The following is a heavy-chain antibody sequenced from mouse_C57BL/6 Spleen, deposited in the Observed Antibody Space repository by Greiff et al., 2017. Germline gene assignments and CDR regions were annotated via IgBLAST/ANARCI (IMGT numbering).Heavy chain of an antibody. V-gene: IGHV1-61*01. CDR2: IYPSDSET. CDR1: GYTFTSYW. D-gene: IGHD3-2*02. J-gene: IGHJ3*01. CDR3: ARRGDSSGYVPEPAWFAY. Sequence: QVQLQQPGAELVRPGSSVKLSCKASGYTFTSYWMDWVKQRPGQGLEWIGNIYPSDSETHYNQKFKDKATLTVDKSSSTAYMQLSSLTSEDSAVYDCARRGDSSGYVPEPAWFAYWGQGTLVTVSA.